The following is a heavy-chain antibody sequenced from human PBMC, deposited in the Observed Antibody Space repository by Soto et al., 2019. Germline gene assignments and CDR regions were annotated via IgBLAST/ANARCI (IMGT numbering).Heavy chain of an antibody. J-gene: IGHJ6*02. CDR2: IYYSGST. D-gene: IGHD6-13*01. CDR3: ARDASSSWYRRYGMDV. V-gene: IGHV4-31*03. Sequence: SETLSLTCPVSGGSISSGGYYWSWIRQHPGKGLEWIGYIYYSGSTYYNPSLKSRVTISVDTSKNQFSLKLSSVTAADTAVYYCARDASSSWYRRYGMDVWGQGTTVTVSS. CDR1: GGSISSGGYY.